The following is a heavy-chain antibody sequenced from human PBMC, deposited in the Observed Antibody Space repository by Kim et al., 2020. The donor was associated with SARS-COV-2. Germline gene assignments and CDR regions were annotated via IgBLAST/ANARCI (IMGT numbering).Heavy chain of an antibody. Sequence: SETLSLTCAVYGGSFSGYYWSWIRQPPGKGLEWIGEINHSGSTNYNPSLKSRVTISVDTSKNQFSLKLSSVTAADTAVYYCARGWAGPNHYDFWSANPRGNWFDPWGQGTLVTVSS. CDR2: INHSGST. CDR1: GGSFSGYY. D-gene: IGHD3-3*01. V-gene: IGHV4-34*01. CDR3: ARGWAGPNHYDFWSANPRGNWFDP. J-gene: IGHJ5*02.